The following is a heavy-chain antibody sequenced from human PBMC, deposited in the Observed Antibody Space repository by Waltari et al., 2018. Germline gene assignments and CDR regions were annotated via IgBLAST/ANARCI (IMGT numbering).Heavy chain of an antibody. J-gene: IGHJ4*02. CDR3: ARADSSGWYGFDY. CDR1: GFPVRANY. Sequence: EVQLVESGGALVQPGGALSLSCAVSGFPVRANYVTWVRQVPGKGLEWLSVIYAGGTTFYADSVKDRFIVSRDNPKNTVYLQMNTLRPDDTAIYYCARADSSGWYGFDYWGQGTLVTVSS. CDR2: IYAGGTT. V-gene: IGHV3-66*01. D-gene: IGHD6-19*01.